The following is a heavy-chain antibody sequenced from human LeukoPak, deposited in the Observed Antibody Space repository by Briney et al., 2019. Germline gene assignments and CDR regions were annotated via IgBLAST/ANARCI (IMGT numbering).Heavy chain of an antibody. CDR2: ISSNGGST. CDR3: ARDQGVGYSGYDLLDY. Sequence: GGSLRLSCAASGFTFSSYAMHWVRQAPGKGLEYVSAISSNGGSTYYANSVKGRFTISRDNSKNTLYLQMGSLRAEDMAVYYCARDQGVGYSGYDLLDYWGQGTLVTVSS. CDR1: GFTFSSYA. D-gene: IGHD5-12*01. V-gene: IGHV3-64*01. J-gene: IGHJ4*02.